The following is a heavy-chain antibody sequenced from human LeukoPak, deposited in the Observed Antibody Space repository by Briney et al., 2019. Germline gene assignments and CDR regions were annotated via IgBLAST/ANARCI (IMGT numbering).Heavy chain of an antibody. CDR1: GYTFSIYT. J-gene: IGHJ4*02. CDR2: INAGNGNT. Sequence: ASVKVSCKASGYTFSIYTMHWVRQAPGQRLEWMGWINAGNGNTKYSQKFQGRVTITRDTSASTAYMDLSSLRSEDTAVYYCAREIDRDGYNRFFDYWGQGTLVTVSS. D-gene: IGHD5-24*01. V-gene: IGHV1-3*01. CDR3: AREIDRDGYNRFFDY.